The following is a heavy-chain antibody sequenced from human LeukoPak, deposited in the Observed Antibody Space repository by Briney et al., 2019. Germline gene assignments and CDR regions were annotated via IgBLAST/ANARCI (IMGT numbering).Heavy chain of an antibody. CDR2: VHYSGST. D-gene: IGHD2-8*02. CDR3: ARDSTRGYYFDY. V-gene: IGHV4-61*08. Sequence: PSETLSLTCAVSGGSISSGGYSWSWIRQPPGKGLEWIGYVHYSGSTNYNPSLKSRVTISVDTSKNQFSLKLSSVTAADTAVYYCARDSTRGYYFDYWGQGTLVTVSS. CDR1: GGSISSGGYS. J-gene: IGHJ4*02.